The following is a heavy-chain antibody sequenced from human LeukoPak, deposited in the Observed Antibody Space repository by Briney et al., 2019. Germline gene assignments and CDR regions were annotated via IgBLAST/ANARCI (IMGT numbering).Heavy chain of an antibody. Sequence: SETLSLTCTVSGGSISSYYWSWIRQPPGKGLEWIGYIYYSGSTNYNPSLKSRVTISVDTSKNQFSLKLSSVTAADTAVYYCARDFLDCGGGSCYFHAFDIWGQGTMVTVSS. CDR3: ARDFLDCGGGSCYFHAFDI. D-gene: IGHD2-15*01. CDR2: IYYSGST. CDR1: GGSISSYY. J-gene: IGHJ3*02. V-gene: IGHV4-59*01.